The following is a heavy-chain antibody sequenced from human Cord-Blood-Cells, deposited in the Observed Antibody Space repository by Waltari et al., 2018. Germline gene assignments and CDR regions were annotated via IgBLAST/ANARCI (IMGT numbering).Heavy chain of an antibody. Sequence: QVQLQESGPGLVKPSETLSLTCAVSGYSISSGYSWGWTRQPPGKGLEWIGSIYHSGSTYYNPSLKSRVTISVDTSKNQFSLKLSSVTAADTAVYYCARVRYSGSYYYFDYWGQGTLVTVSS. CDR1: GYSISSGYS. V-gene: IGHV4-38-2*01. D-gene: IGHD1-26*01. CDR2: IYHSGST. CDR3: ARVRYSGSYYYFDY. J-gene: IGHJ4*02.